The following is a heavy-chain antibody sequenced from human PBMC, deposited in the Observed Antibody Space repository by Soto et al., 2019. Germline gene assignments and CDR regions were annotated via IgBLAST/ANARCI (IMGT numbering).Heavy chain of an antibody. J-gene: IGHJ4*02. D-gene: IGHD3-10*01. CDR3: GRGASGSYRRDY. V-gene: IGHV3-74*01. CDR2: INSDGSST. Sequence: EVQLVESGGGLVQPGGSLRLSCAASGFTFSSYWMHWVRQAPGKGLVWVSRINSDGSSTNYADSVKGQFTISRDNAKNTLYLQMNSLRAEDTAVYYCGRGASGSYRRDYWGQGTLVTVSS. CDR1: GFTFSSYW.